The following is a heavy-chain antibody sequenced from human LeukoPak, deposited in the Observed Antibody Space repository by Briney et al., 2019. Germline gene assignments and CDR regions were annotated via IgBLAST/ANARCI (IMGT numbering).Heavy chain of an antibody. D-gene: IGHD1-26*01. Sequence: PSETLSLTCSVSGGSISSGDHYWTWVRQPPGKGLEWIGYIYYSGSTYYSPSLKSRVTISVDTSKNQFSLKLSSVTAADTAVYYCARVLVVGATRALDYWGQGTLVTVSS. V-gene: IGHV4-30-4*08. J-gene: IGHJ4*02. CDR2: IYYSGST. CDR3: ARVLVVGATRALDY. CDR1: GGSISSGDHY.